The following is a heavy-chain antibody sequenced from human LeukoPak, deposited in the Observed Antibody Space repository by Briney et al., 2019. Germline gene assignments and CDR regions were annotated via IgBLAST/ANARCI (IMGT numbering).Heavy chain of an antibody. D-gene: IGHD6-19*01. CDR3: ARVRSGYYFDY. CDR2: IWYDGSNK. CDR1: GFTFNTYG. V-gene: IGHV3-33*01. Sequence: GGSLRLSCAASGFTFNTYGMHWVRQAPGKGLEWVAVIWYDGSNKYYADSVRGRFTISRDNAKNSLYLQMNSLRDEDTAVYYCARVRSGYYFDYWGQGTLVTVSS. J-gene: IGHJ4*02.